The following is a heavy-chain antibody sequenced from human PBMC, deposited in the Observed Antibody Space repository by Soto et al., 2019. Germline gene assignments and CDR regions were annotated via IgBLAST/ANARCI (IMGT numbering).Heavy chain of an antibody. CDR1: GAGDTFSNYG. CDR3: WRHDKTALPPLDS. J-gene: IGHJ4*02. V-gene: IGHV1-69*14. CDR2: TIPAFGTA. D-gene: IGHD1-1*01. Sequence: QVHLVQSGAEVKSPGSAVKVSCKVSGAGDTFSNYGLNWMRQAPGQGLEWMGGTIPAFGTANYAQKFQGRVTITADTSTTTAYMELSSLRSDDTAVYYCWRHDKTALPPLDSWGQGTLVADSS.